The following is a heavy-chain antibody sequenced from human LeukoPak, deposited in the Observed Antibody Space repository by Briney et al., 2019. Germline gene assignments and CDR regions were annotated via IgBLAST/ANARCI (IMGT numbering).Heavy chain of an antibody. Sequence: PGGSLRLSCAASGFTVSSNYMSWVRQAPGKGLEWVSVIYSGGSTYYADSVKGRFTISRDNSKNTLYHQMNSLRAEDTAVYSCARDYATSIAETLEDWGQGTLVTVSS. CDR1: GFTVSSNY. CDR3: ARDYATSIAETLED. J-gene: IGHJ4*02. CDR2: IYSGGST. D-gene: IGHD6-6*01. V-gene: IGHV3-53*01.